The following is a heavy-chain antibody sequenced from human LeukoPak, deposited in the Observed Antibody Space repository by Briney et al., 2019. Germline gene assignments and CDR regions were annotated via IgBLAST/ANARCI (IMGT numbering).Heavy chain of an antibody. D-gene: IGHD3-22*01. V-gene: IGHV1-18*01. CDR2: ISPYNGNT. CDR1: GYTFTNYG. Sequence: ASVKVSCKASGYTFTNYGITWVRQAPGQGLEWMGWISPYNGNTNYAQKLQGRVTMTTDTSTSTAYMELRSLRSDDTAVYYCARDYYDSSGYGYFDYWGQGTLVTVSS. J-gene: IGHJ4*02. CDR3: ARDYYDSSGYGYFDY.